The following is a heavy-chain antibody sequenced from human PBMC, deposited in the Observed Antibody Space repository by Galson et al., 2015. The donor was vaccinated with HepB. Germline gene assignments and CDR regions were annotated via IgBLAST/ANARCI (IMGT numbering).Heavy chain of an antibody. CDR2: IIPIFGTA. Sequence: SVKVSCKASGGTFSSYAISWVRQAPGQGLEWMGGIIPIFGTANYAQKFQGRVTITADESTSTAYMELSSLRSEDTAVYYCASGVGITIFGVPHSGMDVWGKGPRSPSPQ. CDR1: GGTFSSYA. J-gene: IGHJ6*01. V-gene: IGHV1-69*13. D-gene: IGHD3-3*01. CDR3: ASGVGITIFGVPHSGMDV.